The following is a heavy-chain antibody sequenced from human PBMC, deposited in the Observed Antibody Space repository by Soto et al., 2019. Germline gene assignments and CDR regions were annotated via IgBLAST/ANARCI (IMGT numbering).Heavy chain of an antibody. Sequence: PSETLSLTCSVSGGSITNSNWWTWVRLPPAKGLEWIGDIYHAGSTKYNPSLERRVTISVDTSKNQFALTFTSVTAADKAVSFCERGPPIVGNTTPLDSWGRGTLVTVSS. CDR1: GGSITNSNW. CDR3: ERGPPIVGNTTPLDS. J-gene: IGHJ4*02. D-gene: IGHD1-26*01. V-gene: IGHV4-4*02. CDR2: IYHAGST.